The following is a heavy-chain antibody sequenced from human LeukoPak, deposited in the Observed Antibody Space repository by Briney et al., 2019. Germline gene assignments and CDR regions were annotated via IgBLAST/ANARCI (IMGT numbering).Heavy chain of an antibody. V-gene: IGHV1-18*01. CDR2: ISAYNGNT. CDR1: GYTFTSYS. J-gene: IGHJ6*02. CDR3: ARDPPPAAIPAYGMDV. D-gene: IGHD2-2*01. Sequence: AASVKVSCKASGYTFTSYSISWVRQAPGQGLEWMGWISAYNGNTNYAQKLQGRVTMTTDTSTSTAYMELRSLRSDDTAVYYCARDPPPAAIPAYGMDVWGQGTTVTVSS.